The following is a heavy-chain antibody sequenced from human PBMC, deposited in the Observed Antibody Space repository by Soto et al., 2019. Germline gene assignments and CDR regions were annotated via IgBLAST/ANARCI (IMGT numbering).Heavy chain of an antibody. J-gene: IGHJ6*02. CDR2: IIPIFGTA. CDR3: ARDSNYGDYEGYYYYGMDV. V-gene: IGHV1-69*14. D-gene: IGHD4-17*01. Sequence: QVQLVQSGAEVKKPGSSVKVSCKASGGTFSSYAISWVRQAPGQGLEWMGGIIPIFGTANYAQKFQGRVTSTADKSTNKASMELSRLRSEDTAVYYCARDSNYGDYEGYYYYGMDVWGQGTTVTVSS. CDR1: GGTFSSYA.